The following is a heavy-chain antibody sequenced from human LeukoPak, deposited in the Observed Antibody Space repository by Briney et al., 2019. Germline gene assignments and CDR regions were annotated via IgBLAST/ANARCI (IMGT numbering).Heavy chain of an antibody. V-gene: IGHV1-69*05. CDR3: ARTKSSSWQLDY. D-gene: IGHD6-13*01. J-gene: IGHJ4*02. Sequence: SVKVSCKASGGTFSSYAISWVRQAHGQGLEWMGGIIPIFGTANYAQKFQGRVTITTDESTSTAYMELSSLRSEDTAVYYCARTKSSSWQLDYWGQGTLVTVSS. CDR1: GGTFSSYA. CDR2: IIPIFGTA.